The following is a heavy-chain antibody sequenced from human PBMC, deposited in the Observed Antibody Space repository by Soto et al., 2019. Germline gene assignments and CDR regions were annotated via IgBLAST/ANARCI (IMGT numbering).Heavy chain of an antibody. Sequence: SETLSLTCTVSGGSISSGGYYWSWIRQHPGKGLEWIGYIYYSGSTYYNPSLRSRVTISVDRSRTQFSLKMSSVTAADTAVYYCARGRVVVPAAVMFNCLDPWGQGALVTVSS. CDR1: GGSISSGGYY. J-gene: IGHJ5*02. CDR2: IYYSGST. CDR3: ARGRVVVPAAVMFNCLDP. V-gene: IGHV4-31*03. D-gene: IGHD2-2*01.